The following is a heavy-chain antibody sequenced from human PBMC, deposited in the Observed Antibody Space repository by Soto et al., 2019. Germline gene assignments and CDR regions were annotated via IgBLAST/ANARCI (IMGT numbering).Heavy chain of an antibody. Sequence: VGSLRLSCAASGFTFSNAWMSWVRQAPGKGPEWVGRIKSKTDGGTTDYAAPVKGRFTISRDDSKNTLYLQMNSLKTEDTAVYYCTPAPYYDILTGWKDWGQGTLVTVSS. CDR3: TPAPYYDILTGWKD. CDR1: GFTFSNAW. V-gene: IGHV3-15*01. D-gene: IGHD3-9*01. CDR2: IKSKTDGGTT. J-gene: IGHJ4*02.